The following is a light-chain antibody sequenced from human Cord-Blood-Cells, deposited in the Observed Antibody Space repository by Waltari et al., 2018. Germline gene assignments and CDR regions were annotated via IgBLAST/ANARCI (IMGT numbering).Light chain of an antibody. CDR3: SSYTSSSTYV. CDR2: DVI. J-gene: IGLJ1*01. V-gene: IGLV2-14*01. CDR1: SSDVGGYNY. Sequence: QSALTQPASVSGSHGKSITISCTGTSSDVGGYNYVSWYQQHPGKAPKLMIYDVINRPSGVSNRFAGSKSANTASLTISGLQAEDEADYYCSSYTSSSTYVFGTGTKVTVL.